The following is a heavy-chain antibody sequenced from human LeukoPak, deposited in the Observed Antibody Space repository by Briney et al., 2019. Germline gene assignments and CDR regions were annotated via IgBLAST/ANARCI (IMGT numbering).Heavy chain of an antibody. CDR3: ARDHYYGSGSLFDY. CDR2: FYYSGST. Sequence: SETLSLTCTVSGGSISSYYWSWIRQPPGKGLEGIGYFYYSGSTNYNPSLKSRVTISVDTSKNQFSLKLSSVTAADTAVYYCARDHYYGSGSLFDYWGQGTLVTVSS. V-gene: IGHV4-59*01. D-gene: IGHD3-10*01. J-gene: IGHJ4*02. CDR1: GGSISSYY.